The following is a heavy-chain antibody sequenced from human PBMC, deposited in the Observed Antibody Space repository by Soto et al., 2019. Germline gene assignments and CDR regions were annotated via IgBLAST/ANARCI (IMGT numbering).Heavy chain of an antibody. V-gene: IGHV3-23*01. D-gene: IGHD2-15*01. CDR2: XXHSGIST. CDR1: GFTFSTHA. CDR3: AKXSXGAWGYCSGPTCYFDY. Sequence: EVQLWESGGGWVQPGGSLRLSCAASGFTFSTHAMSWVRQAPGKGLEXXXXXXHSGISTYYADSVKGRFTFSRDNSNNTLYLQMNSLRVDDTAIYYCAKXSXGAWGYCSGPTCYFDYWGQGTLVTVSS. J-gene: IGHJ4*02.